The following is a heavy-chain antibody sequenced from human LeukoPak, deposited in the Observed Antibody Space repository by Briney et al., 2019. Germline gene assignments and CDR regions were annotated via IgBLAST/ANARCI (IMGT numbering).Heavy chain of an antibody. CDR3: ASTYGGNSLLVWYFDL. V-gene: IGHV4-38-2*02. CDR2: IYYSGST. Sequence: SETLSLTCTVSGYSISSGYYWGWIRQPPGKGLEWIGSIYYSGSTYYNPSLKSRVTISVDTSKNQFSLKLSSVTAADTSVYYCASTYGGNSLLVWYFDLWGRGTLVTVSS. D-gene: IGHD4-23*01. CDR1: GYSISSGYY. J-gene: IGHJ2*01.